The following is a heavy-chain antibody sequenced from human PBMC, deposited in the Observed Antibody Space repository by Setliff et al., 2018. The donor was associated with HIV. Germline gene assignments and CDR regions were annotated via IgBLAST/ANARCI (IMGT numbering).Heavy chain of an antibody. V-gene: IGHV3-23*01. CDR1: GFTFSSYA. D-gene: IGHD3-22*01. J-gene: IGHJ5*02. CDR3: AKGGGYYYDSNLDP. Sequence: GGSLRLSCAASGFTFSSYAMSWVRQAPGKGLEWVSAISGSGGSTYYADSVKGRFTISRDNSKNTLYLQMNSLRAEDTAVYYCAKGGGYYYDSNLDPWGQGTLVTVSS. CDR2: ISGSGGST.